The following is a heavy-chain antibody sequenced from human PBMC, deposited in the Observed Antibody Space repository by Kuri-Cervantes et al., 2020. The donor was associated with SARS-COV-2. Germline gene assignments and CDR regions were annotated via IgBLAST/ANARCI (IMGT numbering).Heavy chain of an antibody. V-gene: IGHV3-64*04. CDR1: GFTFSSYA. CDR3: AKDLCGGDCPPLDY. Sequence: GESLKISCSASGFTFSSYAMHWVRQAPGKGLEYVSAISSNGGSTYYADSVKGRFTISRDNSKNTLYLQMNSLRAEDTAVYYCAKDLCGGDCPPLDYWGQGTLVTVSS. CDR2: ISSNGGST. J-gene: IGHJ4*02. D-gene: IGHD2-21*01.